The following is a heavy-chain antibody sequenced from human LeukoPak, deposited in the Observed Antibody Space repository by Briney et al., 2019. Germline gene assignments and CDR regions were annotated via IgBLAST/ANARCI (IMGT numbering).Heavy chain of an antibody. D-gene: IGHD3-9*01. CDR3: ARGASRYYDILTGYYNYYYYGMDV. V-gene: IGHV4-34*01. Sequence: PSETLSLTCAVYGGSFSGYYWSWIRQPPGKGREWIGEINHIGSTNYNPSLKSRVTISVDTSKNQFSLKLSSVTAADTAVYYCARGASRYYDILTGYYNYYYYGMDVWGQGTTVTVFS. J-gene: IGHJ6*01. CDR1: GGSFSGYY. CDR2: INHIGST.